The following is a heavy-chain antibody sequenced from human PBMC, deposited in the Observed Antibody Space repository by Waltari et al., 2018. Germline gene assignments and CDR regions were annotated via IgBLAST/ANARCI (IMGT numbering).Heavy chain of an antibody. CDR1: GDSVSSPSLV. V-gene: IGHV6-1*01. Sequence: QVQLEQSGPGLVKPSQTLSLTCAIAGDSVSSPSLVWNWIRQSPSRGLEFLGRTYYRSKWYNDYAVSVKGRITVNPDTSKNQFSLHLNSVTPEDTAVYYCAGGSNWKFNYWGQGTLVTVSS. CDR3: AGGSNWKFNY. J-gene: IGHJ4*02. D-gene: IGHD1-1*01. CDR2: TYYRSKWYN.